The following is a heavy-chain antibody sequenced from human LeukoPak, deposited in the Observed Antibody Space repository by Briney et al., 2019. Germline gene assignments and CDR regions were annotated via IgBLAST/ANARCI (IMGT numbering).Heavy chain of an antibody. D-gene: IGHD1-20*01. CDR2: IYYRGNT. J-gene: IGHJ6*03. Sequence: PSETLSLTCTVSGGSISSGHYYRTWIRQHPGKGLEWIGYIYYRGNTYSNPSLTGRLTISVDTSKNQFSLRLSSVTAADTAVYYCARSSVTADDFYYYYMDAWGKGTTVTVSS. V-gene: IGHV4-31*03. CDR3: ARSSVTADDFYYYYMDA. CDR1: GGSISSGHYY.